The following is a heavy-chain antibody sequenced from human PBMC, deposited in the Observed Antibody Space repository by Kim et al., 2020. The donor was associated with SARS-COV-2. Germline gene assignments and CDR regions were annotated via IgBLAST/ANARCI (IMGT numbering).Heavy chain of an antibody. CDR2: IYTSGIT. Sequence: SETLSLTFTVSGGSIRSYYCSWIRQPPGQGLEWIGRIYTSGITNYNPSFKSRVTMSVDTSKNQFSLKLSSVTAADTAVYYCARERFEDYYSYYVMDVLG. V-gene: IGHV4-4*07. D-gene: IGHD3-10*01. J-gene: IGHJ6*02. CDR3: ARERFEDYYSYYVMDV. CDR1: GGSIRSYY.